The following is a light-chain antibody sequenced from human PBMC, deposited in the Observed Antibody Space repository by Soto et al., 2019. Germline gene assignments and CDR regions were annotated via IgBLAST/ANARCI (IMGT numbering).Light chain of an antibody. CDR1: SSDVGAYNS. CDR3: SSYTSSSSYV. CDR2: DVS. V-gene: IGLV2-14*01. Sequence: QSVLTQPASVSGSPGQSIAISCTGTSSDVGAYNSVSWYQQYPGKAPKLMIHDVSNRPSGVSNRFSGSKSGSTASLTISGLQAEDEADYYCSSYTSSSSYVFGSGT. J-gene: IGLJ1*01.